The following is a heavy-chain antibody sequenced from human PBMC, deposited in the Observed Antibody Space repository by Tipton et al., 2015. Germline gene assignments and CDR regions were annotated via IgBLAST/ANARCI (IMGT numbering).Heavy chain of an antibody. J-gene: IGHJ6*02. CDR3: ARDRNYYDSSTYNHYYYGMDV. D-gene: IGHD3-22*01. CDR2: IIPIFGTT. V-gene: IGHV1-69*01. Sequence: QLVQSGAEVKKPGSSVKVSCKASGGSFSSYGISWVRQALGQGLEWMGGIIPIFGTTSYAQKFQGRVTMTADESTSTAYMEVSSLRSEDTAVYYCARDRNYYDSSTYNHYYYGMDVWGQGTTVTVSS. CDR1: GGSFSSYG.